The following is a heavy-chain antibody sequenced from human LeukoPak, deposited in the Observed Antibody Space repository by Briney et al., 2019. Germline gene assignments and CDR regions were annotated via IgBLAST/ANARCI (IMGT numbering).Heavy chain of an antibody. CDR2: ISGSGGST. J-gene: IGHJ4*02. D-gene: IGHD3-22*01. CDR1: GFTFSSYG. CDR3: AKGGRYYYDSSGYYY. V-gene: IGHV3-23*01. Sequence: GGSLRLSCAASGFTFSSYGMSWVRQAPGKGLEWVSAISGSGGSTYYADSVKGRFTISRDNSKNTLYLQMNSLRAEDTAVYYCAKGGRYYYDSSGYYYWGQGTLVTVSS.